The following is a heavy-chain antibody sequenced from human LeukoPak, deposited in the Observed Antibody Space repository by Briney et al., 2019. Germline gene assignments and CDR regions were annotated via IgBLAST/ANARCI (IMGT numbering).Heavy chain of an antibody. V-gene: IGHV3-30*02. CDR2: IRYDGSNK. D-gene: IGHD5-12*01. CDR1: GFTFSSYG. CDR3: AKDRDFYSGYDYPDY. Sequence: PGGSLRLSCAASGFTFSSYGMHWVRQAPGKGLEWVAFIRYDGSNKYYADSVKGRFTISRDNSKNTLYLQMNSLRAEDTAVYYCAKDRDFYSGYDYPDYWGQGTLVTVSS. J-gene: IGHJ4*02.